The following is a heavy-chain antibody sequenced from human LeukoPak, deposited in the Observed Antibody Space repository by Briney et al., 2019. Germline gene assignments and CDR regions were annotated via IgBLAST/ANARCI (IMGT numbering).Heavy chain of an antibody. CDR2: IYYTGST. J-gene: IGHJ4*02. D-gene: IGHD3-22*01. CDR1: GGSISRDY. Sequence: PSETLSLTCTVSGGSISRDYWSWIRQPPGKGLEWIGYIYYTGSTNYNPSLKSRVTISVDTSKNQFSLKLSSVTAADTAVYYCARDRRPFYDSSGYYDYWGQGTLVTVSS. CDR3: ARDRRPFYDSSGYYDY. V-gene: IGHV4-59*01.